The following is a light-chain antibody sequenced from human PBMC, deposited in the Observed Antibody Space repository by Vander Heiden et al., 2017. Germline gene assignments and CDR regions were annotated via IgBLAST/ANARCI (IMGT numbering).Light chain of an antibody. CDR2: DAS. J-gene: IGKJ4*01. Sequence: VLTQTPGTLSLSPGERASLSCRASQSVSGNMLAWYRQKPGQAPRLLISDASNRATGIPDRFSASGSGTDFTLTISRLEPEDFAVYYCQQYGNSPLTFGGGTEVESK. V-gene: IGKV3-20*01. CDR1: QSVSGNM. CDR3: QQYGNSPLT.